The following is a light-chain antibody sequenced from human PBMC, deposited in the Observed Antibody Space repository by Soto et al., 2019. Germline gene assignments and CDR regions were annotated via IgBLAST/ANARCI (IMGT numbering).Light chain of an antibody. CDR1: SSDVGGYNY. J-gene: IGLJ2*01. Sequence: QSVLTQPPSASGSPGQSVTISCTGTSSDVGGYNYVSWYQQHPGKAPKVMIYEVTKRPSGVPDRFSGSKSGNTASLTVSGLQAEDEADYYCSSYAGSKIVLFGGGTKLTVL. V-gene: IGLV2-8*01. CDR2: EVT. CDR3: SSYAGSKIVL.